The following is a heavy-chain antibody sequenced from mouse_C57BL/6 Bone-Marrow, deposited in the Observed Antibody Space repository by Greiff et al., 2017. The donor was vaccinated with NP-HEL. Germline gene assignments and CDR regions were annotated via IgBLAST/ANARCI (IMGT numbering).Heavy chain of an antibody. D-gene: IGHD2-5*01. J-gene: IGHJ4*01. Sequence: VQLKESGGGLVQPKGSLKLSCAASGFSFNTYAMNWVRQAPGKGLEWVARIRSKSNNYATYYADSVKDRFTISRDDSESMLYLQMNNLKTEDTAMYYCVRQAYYSNYYAMDYWGQGTSVTVSS. CDR2: IRSKSNNYAT. CDR3: VRQAYYSNYYAMDY. CDR1: GFSFNTYA. V-gene: IGHV10-1*01.